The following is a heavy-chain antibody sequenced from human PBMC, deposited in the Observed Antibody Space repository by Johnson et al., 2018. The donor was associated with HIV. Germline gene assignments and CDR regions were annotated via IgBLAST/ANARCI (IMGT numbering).Heavy chain of an antibody. V-gene: IGHV3-15*01. J-gene: IGHJ3*02. CDR3: ARDRGYWDAFDI. D-gene: IGHD3-22*01. CDR2: IKSKTDGGTT. Sequence: MLLVESGGGLVKPGGSLRLSCAASGFTFSNAWMSWVRQAPGKGLEWVGRIKSKTDGGTTDYAAPVKGRFTISRDDSNNTLDLQMNSLRPEDTAVYHCARDRGYWDAFDIWGQGTRVTVSS. CDR1: GFTFSNAW.